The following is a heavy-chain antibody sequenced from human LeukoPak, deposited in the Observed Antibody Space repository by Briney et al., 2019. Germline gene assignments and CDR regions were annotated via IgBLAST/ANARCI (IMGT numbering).Heavy chain of an antibody. V-gene: IGHV3-73*01. CDR3: ARSYGSGSYYNPGDV. J-gene: IGHJ6*04. CDR2: IRSKANSYAT. CDR1: GFTFSGSA. Sequence: PGGSLRLSCAASGFTFSGSAMHWVRQASGKGLEWVGRIRSKANSYATAYAASVIGRFTISRDDSKNTAYLQMNSLKTEDTAVYYCARSYGSGSYYNPGDVWGKGTTVTVSS. D-gene: IGHD3-10*01.